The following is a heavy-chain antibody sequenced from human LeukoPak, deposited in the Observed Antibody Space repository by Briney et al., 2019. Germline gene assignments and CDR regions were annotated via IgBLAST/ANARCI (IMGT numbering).Heavy chain of an antibody. CDR2: MNPNSGYT. V-gene: IGHV1-8*01. J-gene: IGHJ6*02. CDR3: ARGAVIPTTMGYYGMDV. CDR1: GYTFTNYD. D-gene: IGHD2-2*01. Sequence: ASVKVSCKASGYTFTNYDINWVRQATGRGLEWMGWMNPNSGYTGYAQKFQGRFTMTRNTSISTAYMELSSLRSEDTAVYYCARGAVIPTTMGYYGMDVWGQGTTVSVSS.